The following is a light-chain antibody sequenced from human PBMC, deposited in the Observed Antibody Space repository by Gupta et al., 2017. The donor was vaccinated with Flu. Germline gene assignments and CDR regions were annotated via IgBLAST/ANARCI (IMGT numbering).Light chain of an antibody. CDR2: RID. CDR3: ATWDDSLSGRV. CDR1: SSNIGSHS. Sequence: SVLTQPPSASGTPGQRGTVSCSGSSSNIGSHSVYWYQQLPGAAPKLLIYRIDQRPSGVPDRFSGSKSGTSASLAISGRRFEDEADYYCATWDDSLSGRVFGGGTKLTVL. V-gene: IGLV1-47*01. J-gene: IGLJ3*02.